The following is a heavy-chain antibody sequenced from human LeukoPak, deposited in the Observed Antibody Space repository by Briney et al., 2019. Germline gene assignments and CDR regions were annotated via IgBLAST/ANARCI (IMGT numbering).Heavy chain of an antibody. V-gene: IGHV3-23*01. CDR3: AKASRPHCGSTVCYTLDY. D-gene: IGHD2-2*02. J-gene: IGHJ4*02. CDR2: ISGSGGTT. CDR1: GFTFNTYD. Sequence: GGSLRLSCAASGFTFNTYDMNWVRQAPGKGLEWVSSISGSGGTTYSADSVKGRFSISRDNTKNTLYLQMNSLRAHNTAVYYCAKASRPHCGSTVCYTLDYWGQGTLVTVSS.